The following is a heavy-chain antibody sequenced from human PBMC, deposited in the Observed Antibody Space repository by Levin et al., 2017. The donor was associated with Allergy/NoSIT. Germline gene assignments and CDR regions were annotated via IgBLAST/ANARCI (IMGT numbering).Heavy chain of an antibody. Sequence: SETLSLTCTVSGDSISGHYWTWIRQPPGKGLEWIGYAYYSGSTIYNPSLKSRVTISVDTSRNPFSLKLTSVTAADTAVYYCARGPNRYYFDYWGQGTLVTVS. CDR2: AYYSGST. J-gene: IGHJ4*02. CDR1: GDSISGHY. V-gene: IGHV4-59*11. CDR3: ARGPNRYYFDY.